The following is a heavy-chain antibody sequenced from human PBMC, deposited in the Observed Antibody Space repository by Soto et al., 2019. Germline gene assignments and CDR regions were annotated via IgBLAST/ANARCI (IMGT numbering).Heavy chain of an antibody. CDR3: TRFYYDSSGYRSWYFDL. D-gene: IGHD3-22*01. J-gene: IGHJ2*01. CDR2: IRSKPYGATT. Sequence: SLRLSCAASGFTFSSYGMHWVRQAPGKXLEWVGFIRSKPYGATTEYAASVEGRFTISRDDSKSIAYLQMNSLKTEDTGVYYCTRFYYDSSGYRSWYFDLWGRGTLVTVSS. V-gene: IGHV3-49*04. CDR1: GFTFSSYG.